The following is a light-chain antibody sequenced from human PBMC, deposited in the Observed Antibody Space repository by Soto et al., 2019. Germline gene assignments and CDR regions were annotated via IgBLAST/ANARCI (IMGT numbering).Light chain of an antibody. CDR2: DVT. J-gene: IGLJ1*01. CDR3: TSSISSSTPFYV. CDR1: SSDVGGYNF. V-gene: IGLV2-14*01. Sequence: QSVLTHPASVSRSPGPSITISCTGTSSDVGGYNFVSWYQQHPGKAPKLMIYDVTNRPSGVSDRFSGSKSGNTASLTISGLQAEDEAHYYCTSSISSSTPFYVFGTGTKVTVL.